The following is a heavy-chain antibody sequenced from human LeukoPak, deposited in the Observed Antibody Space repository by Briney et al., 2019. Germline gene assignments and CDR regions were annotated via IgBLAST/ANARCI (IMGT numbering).Heavy chain of an antibody. Sequence: GRSLRLSCAASGFTFSSYAMSWVRQAPGKGLEWVSAISGSGGSTYYADSVKGRFTIPRDNSKNTLYLQMNSLRAEDTAVYYCARDPGDYGDYVSGWFDPWGQGTLVTVSS. V-gene: IGHV3-23*01. J-gene: IGHJ5*02. CDR3: ARDPGDYGDYVSGWFDP. CDR1: GFTFSSYA. CDR2: ISGSGGST. D-gene: IGHD4-17*01.